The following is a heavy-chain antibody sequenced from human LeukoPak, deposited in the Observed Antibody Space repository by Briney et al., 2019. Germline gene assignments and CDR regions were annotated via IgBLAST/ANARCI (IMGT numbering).Heavy chain of an antibody. J-gene: IGHJ5*02. V-gene: IGHV1-18*01. CDR1: GYTFTSYG. CDR3: ARVTLAAAGMGDWFDP. CDR2: ISAYNGNT. Sequence: ASVKVSCKASGYTFTSYGISWVRQAPGQGLEWMGWISAYNGNTNYAQKLQGRVTMTTDTSTSTAYMELRSLRSDDTAVYYCARVTLAAAGMGDWFDPWGQGTLVTVSS. D-gene: IGHD6-13*01.